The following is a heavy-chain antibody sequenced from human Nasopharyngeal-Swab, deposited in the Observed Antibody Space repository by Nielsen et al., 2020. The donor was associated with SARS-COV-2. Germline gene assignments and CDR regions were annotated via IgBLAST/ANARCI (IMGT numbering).Heavy chain of an antibody. CDR2: IYYSGGT. CDR3: ARGTPSVYYYMDV. CDR1: GGSISSDY. D-gene: IGHD4-23*01. J-gene: IGHJ6*03. Sequence: GSLRLSCTVSGGSISSDYWSWIRQLPGKGLEWIGYIYYSGGTTYNPSLKSRVTISVDTSKIHLSLKLTSVTAADTAVYYCARGTPSVYYYMDVWGKGTTVTVSS. V-gene: IGHV4-59*01.